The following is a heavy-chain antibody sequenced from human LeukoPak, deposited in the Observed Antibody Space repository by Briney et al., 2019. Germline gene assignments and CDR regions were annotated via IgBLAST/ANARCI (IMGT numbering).Heavy chain of an antibody. D-gene: IGHD6-13*01. Sequence: PGGSLRLSCAASGFTFSSYGMHWVRQAPGKGLEWVSGISGSGGNTYYADSVKGRFTVSRDNSKNTLYLQMNSLKTEDTAVYYCTTYSSSWPYYFDYWGQGTLVTVSS. V-gene: IGHV3-23*01. CDR1: GFTFSSYG. CDR3: TTYSSSWPYYFDY. J-gene: IGHJ4*02. CDR2: ISGSGGNT.